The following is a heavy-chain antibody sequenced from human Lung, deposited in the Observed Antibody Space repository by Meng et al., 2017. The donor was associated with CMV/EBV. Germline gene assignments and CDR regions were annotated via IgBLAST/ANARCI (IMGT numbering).Heavy chain of an antibody. CDR2: ISYDGSNK. J-gene: IGHJ4*02. V-gene: IGHV3-30-3*01. D-gene: IGHD2-15*01. CDR3: AHGGGDC. CDR1: GFSFSSEA. Sequence: QVQLVEVGGGVVQPGRSLRLSCAASGFSFSSEAMHWVRQAPGKGLEWVAVISYDGSNKYYADSVKGRFTISRDNSKNTLYLQMNSLRAEDTAVYYCAHGGGDCWGQGTLVTVSS.